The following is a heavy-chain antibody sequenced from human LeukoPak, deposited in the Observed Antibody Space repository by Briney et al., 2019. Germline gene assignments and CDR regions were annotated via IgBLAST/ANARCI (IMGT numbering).Heavy chain of an antibody. CDR3: ARDTEVYGYSSSWPNWFDP. J-gene: IGHJ5*02. D-gene: IGHD6-13*01. V-gene: IGHV1-2*02. CDR2: INPNSGGT. CDR1: GYTFTGYY. Sequence: GASVKVSCKASGYTFTGYYMHWVRQAPGQGLEWMGWINPNSGGTNYAQKFQGRVTMTRDTSISTAYMELSRLRSDDTAVYYCARDTEVYGYSSSWPNWFDPWGQGTLVTVSS.